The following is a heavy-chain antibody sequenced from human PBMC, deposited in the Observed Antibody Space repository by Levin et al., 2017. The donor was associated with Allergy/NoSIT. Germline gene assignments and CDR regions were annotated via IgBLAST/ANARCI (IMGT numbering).Heavy chain of an antibody. V-gene: IGHV3-23*01. CDR3: AKKSPSDSYYYMDV. J-gene: IGHJ6*03. D-gene: IGHD6-19*01. Sequence: GESLKISCAASGFTFSSYAMNWVRQVPGKGLEWVSSISSSGGSTYYADSVKGRFTISRDNSKNTLYLQMNSLGAEDTAVYYCAKKSPSDSYYYMDVWGKGTTVTVSS. CDR1: GFTFSSYA. CDR2: ISSSGGST.